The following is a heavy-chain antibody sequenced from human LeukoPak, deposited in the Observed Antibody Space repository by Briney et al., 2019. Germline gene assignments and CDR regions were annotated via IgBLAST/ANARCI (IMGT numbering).Heavy chain of an antibody. D-gene: IGHD2-15*01. Sequence: GGSLRLSCAVSGFTFSDHYVDWVRQAPGKGLEWVGRSRNKAQSYTTEYAASVKGRFTLSRDDSKNSLYLQMNNLKTEDTAVYYCARGYCTSGTCYSGDYWGRGTLVTVSS. CDR3: ARGYCTSGTCYSGDY. J-gene: IGHJ4*02. V-gene: IGHV3-72*01. CDR2: SRNKAQSYTT. CDR1: GFTFSDHY.